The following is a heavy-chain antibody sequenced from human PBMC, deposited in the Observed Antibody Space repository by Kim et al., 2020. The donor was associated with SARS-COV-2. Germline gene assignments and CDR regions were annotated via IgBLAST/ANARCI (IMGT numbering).Heavy chain of an antibody. CDR1: GLTFSSNA. J-gene: IGHJ6*02. CDR2: IIGSGGST. V-gene: IGHV3-23*01. Sequence: GGSLRLSCAASGLTFSSNAMNWVRLAPGKGLEWVSTIIGSGGSTYNADSVKGRFTISRDNSKNTVYLQMNSLRADDTAVYYCARGALDVWGQGTTVTVSS. D-gene: IGHD3-16*01. CDR3: ARGALDV.